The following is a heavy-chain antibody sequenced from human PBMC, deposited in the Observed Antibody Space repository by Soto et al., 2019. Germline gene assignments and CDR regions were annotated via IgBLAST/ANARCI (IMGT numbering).Heavy chain of an antibody. J-gene: IGHJ3*02. CDR2: ISISGSYT. CDR1: GFTFSDYY. V-gene: IGHV3-11*06. D-gene: IGHD6-13*01. CDR3: ARVRSICSCAFEI. Sequence: QVPLVESGGGSVSPGGSLRLSCAASGFTFSDYYMSWIRQAPGKGLEWVSYISISGSYTNYADSVKGRFTISRDNAKNSLYLQMNSLRAEDTAVFDCARVRSICSCAFEIWGQGTMVTVSS.